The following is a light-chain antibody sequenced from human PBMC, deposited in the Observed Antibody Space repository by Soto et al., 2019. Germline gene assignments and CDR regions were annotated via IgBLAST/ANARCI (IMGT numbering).Light chain of an antibody. Sequence: QSALTQPASVSGSPGQSITISCTGTSSDVGAYDYVSWHQQRPDKAPKLMIYDVSTRPSGVSNRFSGSKSGNTASLTISGLQAEDEADYYCSSYTTSNTYVFGTGTKLTVL. CDR1: SSDVGAYDY. CDR3: SSYTTSNTYV. V-gene: IGLV2-14*01. CDR2: DVS. J-gene: IGLJ1*01.